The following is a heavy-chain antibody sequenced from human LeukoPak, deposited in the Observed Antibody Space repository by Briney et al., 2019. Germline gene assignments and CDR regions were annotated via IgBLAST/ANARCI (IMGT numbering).Heavy chain of an antibody. CDR1: GASISSYY. CDR3: VRGQTYASGKFDP. CDR2: IYNSGTT. V-gene: IGHV4-59*01. Sequence: SETLSLTCTVSGASISSYYWGWIRQPPGKGLEWIGYIYNSGTTNSNPSLKSRVTISKDTSKNQFSLKLSSVTAADTAVYYCVRGQTYASGKFDPWGQGTLVTVS. J-gene: IGHJ5*02. D-gene: IGHD3-10*01.